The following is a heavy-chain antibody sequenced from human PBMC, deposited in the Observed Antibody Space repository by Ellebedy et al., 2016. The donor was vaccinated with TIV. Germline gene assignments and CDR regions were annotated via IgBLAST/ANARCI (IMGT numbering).Heavy chain of an antibody. CDR2: IWYDGSNK. CDR1: GFTFSSYG. V-gene: IGHV3-33*08. CDR3: ARDGMDCSGGSCYSPYFDY. J-gene: IGHJ4*02. D-gene: IGHD2-15*01. Sequence: GGSLRLSCAASGFTFSSYGMHWVRQAPGKGLEWVAVIWYDGSNKYYADSVEGRFTISRDNSKNTLYLQMNSLRAEDTAVYYCARDGMDCSGGSCYSPYFDYWGQGTLVTVSS.